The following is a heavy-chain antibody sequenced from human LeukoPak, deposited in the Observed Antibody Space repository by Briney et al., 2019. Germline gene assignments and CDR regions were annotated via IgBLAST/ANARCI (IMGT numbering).Heavy chain of an antibody. J-gene: IGHJ4*02. CDR2: IKQDGSGK. CDR1: GFTFRSYT. V-gene: IGHV3-7*01. D-gene: IGHD1-14*01. Sequence: PGGSLRLSCVASGFTFRSYTMDWGRQAPGKGLEWVANIKQDGSGKYYVDSVKGRFTISRDNAKKSLYLQMNSLRAEDTAVYYCARDSDHIDGANFDYWGQGTLVTVSS. CDR3: ARDSDHIDGANFDY.